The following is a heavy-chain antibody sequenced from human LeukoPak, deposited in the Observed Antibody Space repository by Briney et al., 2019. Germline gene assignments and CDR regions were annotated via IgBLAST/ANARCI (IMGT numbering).Heavy chain of an antibody. Sequence: GGSLRLSCEASGFTFGSHAMYWVRQAPGKGLEWVAGIFGSGGSPHYADSVKGRFTISRDNSKNTLYLQMNSLRAEDTAVYYCANFKGYDSSGYYFYYFDYWGQGTLVTVSS. CDR3: ANFKGYDSSGYYFYYFDY. D-gene: IGHD3-22*01. CDR1: GFTFGSHA. V-gene: IGHV3-23*01. J-gene: IGHJ4*02. CDR2: IFGSGGSP.